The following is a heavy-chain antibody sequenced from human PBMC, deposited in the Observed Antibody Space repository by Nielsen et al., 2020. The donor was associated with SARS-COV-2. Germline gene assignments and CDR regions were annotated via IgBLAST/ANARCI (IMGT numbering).Heavy chain of an antibody. CDR1: GFTFSSYG. J-gene: IGHJ3*01. V-gene: IGHV3-30*18. D-gene: IGHD2-15*01. Sequence: SLMIYCAASGFTFSSYGMHWVRQAAGKGLEWVAGISDDGNDQNYAEFVEGRLTISRDNSKNTLFLEMNSLRAEDTAVYYCAKGWWAETDAFDFWGQGTTVTVSS. CDR2: ISDDGNDQ. CDR3: AKGWWAETDAFDF.